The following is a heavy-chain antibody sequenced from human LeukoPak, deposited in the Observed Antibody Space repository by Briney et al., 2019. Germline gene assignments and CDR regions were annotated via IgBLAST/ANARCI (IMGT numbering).Heavy chain of an antibody. J-gene: IGHJ3*02. CDR1: GFTFSSYG. CDR3: GKDSTAIESSAFDI. V-gene: IGHV3-33*06. Sequence: GGSLRLSCAASGFTFSSYGMHWVRQAPGKGLEWVAVIWYDGSNKYYADSVKGRFTISRDNSKNTLYLQMNSLRAEDTAVYYCGKDSTAIESSAFDIWGQGTMVTVSS. D-gene: IGHD2-2*01. CDR2: IWYDGSNK.